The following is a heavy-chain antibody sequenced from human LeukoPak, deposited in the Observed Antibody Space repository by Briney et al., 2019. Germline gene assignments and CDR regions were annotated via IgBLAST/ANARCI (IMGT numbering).Heavy chain of an antibody. Sequence: SETLSLTCTVSGGPISSSSYYWGWIRQPPGKGLEWIGSIYYSGSTYYNPSLKSRVTISVDTSKNQFSLKLSSVTAADTAVYYCARQYYYDSSGTYYYYGMDVWGQGTTVTVSS. CDR1: GGPISSSSYY. J-gene: IGHJ6*02. V-gene: IGHV4-39*01. CDR3: ARQYYYDSSGTYYYYGMDV. D-gene: IGHD3-22*01. CDR2: IYYSGST.